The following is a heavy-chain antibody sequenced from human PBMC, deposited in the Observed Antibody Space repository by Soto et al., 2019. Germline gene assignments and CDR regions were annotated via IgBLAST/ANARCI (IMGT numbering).Heavy chain of an antibody. CDR1: GLSITDSEMG. V-gene: IGHV2-26*01. CDR3: ARRHLAVAVSPWFDP. J-gene: IGHJ5*02. CDR2: IDSSGEK. D-gene: IGHD6-19*01. Sequence: QVTLKESGPVLVKPTETLTLRCTVSGLSITDSEMGVSWIRQPPVQPLEWLAHIDSSGEKSYRTFLKSRLAISKDTSNSQLVITMTNMDPADTATYYCARRHLAVAVSPWFDPWGQGIPVTVSS.